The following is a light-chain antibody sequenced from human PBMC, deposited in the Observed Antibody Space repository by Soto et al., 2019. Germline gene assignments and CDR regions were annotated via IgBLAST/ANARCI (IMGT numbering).Light chain of an antibody. CDR3: SSYAGTTKGV. CDR1: SSDVGRYNF. Sequence: QSALTQPPSASGSPGPSGTISCTGTSSDVGRYNFVSWYQHHPGKAPQLMIYDVNKRPSGVPDRFSGSKSGNTASLTVSGLQAEDEADYYCSSYAGTTKGVFGGGTKLTVL. J-gene: IGLJ2*01. CDR2: DVN. V-gene: IGLV2-8*01.